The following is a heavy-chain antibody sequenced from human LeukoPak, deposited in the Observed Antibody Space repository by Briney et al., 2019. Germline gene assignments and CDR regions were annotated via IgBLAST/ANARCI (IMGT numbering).Heavy chain of an antibody. CDR1: GGSITSGGFC. D-gene: IGHD2-21*02. Sequence: PSETLSLTCTVSGGSITSGGFCWSWIRQHPGKGLEWIGHIYYSGNTYYNPSLKSRVLMSVDTSKNQFSLKLSSVTAADTAVYYCARIRGRVGTGFDPWGQGTLVTVSS. V-gene: IGHV4-31*03. CDR2: IYYSGNT. J-gene: IGHJ5*02. CDR3: ARIRGRVGTGFDP.